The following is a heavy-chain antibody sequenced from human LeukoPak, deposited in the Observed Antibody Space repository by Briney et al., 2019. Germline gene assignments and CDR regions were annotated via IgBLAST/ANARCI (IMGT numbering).Heavy chain of an antibody. D-gene: IGHD1-14*01. CDR2: IKQDGSEK. Sequence: GGSLRLSCAASGFTFSAYWMSWVRQAPGKGLEWVANIKQDGSEKYYVDSVKGRFTISRDNAKNSLYLQMNSLRAEDTAMYYCAGGRAPVGNPLHYMDVWGEGNTVTVSS. CDR3: AGGRAPVGNPLHYMDV. CDR1: GFTFSAYW. V-gene: IGHV3-7*01. J-gene: IGHJ6*03.